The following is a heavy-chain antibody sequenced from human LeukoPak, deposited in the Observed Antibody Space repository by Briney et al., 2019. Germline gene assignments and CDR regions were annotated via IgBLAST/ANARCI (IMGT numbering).Heavy chain of an antibody. CDR1: GYTFTGYY. CDR2: INPNSGGT. D-gene: IGHD4-17*01. V-gene: IGHV1-2*02. CDR3: ARDSYGDYNNWFDP. Sequence: ASVKVSCKASGYTFTGYYMHWVRQAPGQGLEWMGWINPNSGGTNYAQKFQGRVTMTRDTSISTACMELSRLRSDDTAVYYCARDSYGDYNNWFDPWGQGTLVTVSS. J-gene: IGHJ5*02.